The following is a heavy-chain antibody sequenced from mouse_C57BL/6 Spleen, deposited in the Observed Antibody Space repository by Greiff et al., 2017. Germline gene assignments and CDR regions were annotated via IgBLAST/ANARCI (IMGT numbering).Heavy chain of an antibody. J-gene: IGHJ4*01. D-gene: IGHD2-3*01. CDR1: GFSLSTSGMG. CDR3: ARADCYYSRYAMDY. CDR2: IYWDDDK. Sequence: QVTLKVSGPGILQSSQTLSLTCSFSGFSLSTSGMGVSWIRQPSGKGLEWLAHIYWDDDKRYNPSLKSRLTITKDTSRNQVFLKITSVDTADAATYYCARADCYYSRYAMDYWGQGTSVTVSS. V-gene: IGHV8-12*01.